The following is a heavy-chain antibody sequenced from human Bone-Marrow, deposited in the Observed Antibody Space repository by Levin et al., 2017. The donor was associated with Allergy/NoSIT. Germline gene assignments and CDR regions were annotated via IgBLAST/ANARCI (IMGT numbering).Heavy chain of an antibody. D-gene: IGHD1-26*01. J-gene: IGHJ5*02. CDR2: INPNGGGT. CDR3: ARGPQTIVGAASGFDP. V-gene: IGHV1-46*02. Sequence: PAASVKVSCKTSGYTFNNYYMHWVRQAPGQGLEWMGIINPNGGGTSYAQKFQGRVTMTRDTSTSTVYMELSSLRSEDTAVYYCARGPQTIVGAASGFDPWGQGTLVTVSS. CDR1: GYTFNNYY.